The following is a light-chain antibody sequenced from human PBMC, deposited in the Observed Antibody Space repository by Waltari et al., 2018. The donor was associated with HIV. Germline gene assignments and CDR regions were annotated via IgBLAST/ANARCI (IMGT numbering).Light chain of an antibody. Sequence: QSALTQPASVSGSPGQSITISCTGTSCDIGGYKYVSWYQQQPDKAPNPMISEVSNRPSGVSNRLSGSKSGHTASLTISGLQAEDEAYYYCSSYTTSSTWVFGGGTKLTVL. V-gene: IGLV2-14*01. CDR3: SSYTTSSTWV. CDR1: SCDIGGYKY. J-gene: IGLJ3*02. CDR2: EVS.